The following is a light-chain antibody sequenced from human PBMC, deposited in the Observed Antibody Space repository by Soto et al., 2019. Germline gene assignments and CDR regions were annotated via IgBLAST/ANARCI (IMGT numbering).Light chain of an antibody. J-gene: IGLJ1*01. CDR1: SSKFGAGYD. CDR2: GNS. V-gene: IGLV1-40*01. Sequence: QSAPTQPPPVSGAPGQRVTLPRPRGSSKFGAGYDVHWYQQLPGTAPKLLIYGNSNRPSGVPDRFSGSKSGTSASLAITGLQAEDEADYYCQSYDSSLSGYVFGTGTKVTVL. CDR3: QSYDSSLSGYV.